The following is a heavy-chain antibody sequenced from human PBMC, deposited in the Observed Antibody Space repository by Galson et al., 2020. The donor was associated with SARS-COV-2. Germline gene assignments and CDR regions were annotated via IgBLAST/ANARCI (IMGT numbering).Heavy chain of an antibody. CDR3: ARDKLGPTGGFDY. D-gene: IGHD7-27*01. Sequence: GGSLRLSCAASGFTFSSYGMHWVRQAPGKGLEWVAVIWYDGSNKYYADSVKGRFTISRDNSKNTLYLQMNSLRAEDTAVYYCARDKLGPTGGFDYWGQGTLVTVS. CDR1: GFTFSSYG. CDR2: IWYDGSNK. J-gene: IGHJ4*02. V-gene: IGHV3-33*01.